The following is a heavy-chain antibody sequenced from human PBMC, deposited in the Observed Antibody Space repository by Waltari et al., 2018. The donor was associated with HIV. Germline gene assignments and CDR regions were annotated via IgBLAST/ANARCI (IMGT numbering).Heavy chain of an antibody. D-gene: IGHD6-6*01. CDR2: IYYSGST. Sequence: QLQLQESRPGLVKPSETLSLTCTISGGSISSSNYYWGWIRQPPGKGLEWIGSIYYSGSTYYNSSLKSRVTISVDTSKNHFSLKLSSVTAADTAVYYCARRPSAFDIWGQGTMVTVSS. CDR3: ARRPSAFDI. J-gene: IGHJ3*02. V-gene: IGHV4-39*02. CDR1: GGSISSSNYY.